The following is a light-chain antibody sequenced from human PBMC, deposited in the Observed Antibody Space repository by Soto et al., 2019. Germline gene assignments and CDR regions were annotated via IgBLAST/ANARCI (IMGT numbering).Light chain of an antibody. Sequence: QSVLTQPRSVSGCPGQSVTICCTGTSSVVGGYNYVSWYQQHPGKAPKLMIYDVSKRPSGVPDRFSGSKSGNTASLTISGLQAEDEADYYCCSYAGSYTYVFGTGTKVTVL. V-gene: IGLV2-11*01. J-gene: IGLJ1*01. CDR2: DVS. CDR3: CSYAGSYTYV. CDR1: SSVVGGYNY.